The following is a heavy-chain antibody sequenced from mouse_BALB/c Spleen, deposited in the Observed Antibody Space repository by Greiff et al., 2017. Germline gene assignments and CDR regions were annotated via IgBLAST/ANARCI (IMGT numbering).Heavy chain of an antibody. CDR2: ISTYYGDA. V-gene: IGHV1S137*01. J-gene: IGHJ4*01. Sequence: VQLQQSGAELVRPGVSVKISCKGSGYTFTDYAMHWVKQSHAKSLEWIGVISTYYGDASYNQKFKGKATMTVDKSSSTAYMELARLTSEDSAIYYCARSLLVDYWGQGTSVTVSS. D-gene: IGHD1-1*01. CDR1: GYTFTDYA. CDR3: ARSLLVDY.